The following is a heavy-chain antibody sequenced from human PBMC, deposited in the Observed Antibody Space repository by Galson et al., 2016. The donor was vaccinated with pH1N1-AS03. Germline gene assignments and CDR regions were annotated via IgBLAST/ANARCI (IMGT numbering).Heavy chain of an antibody. CDR2: INQDGSGK. V-gene: IGHV3-7*05. CDR3: ARAAFTSGSL. J-gene: IGHJ4*02. D-gene: IGHD6-19*01. CDR1: GVPFNTYW. Sequence: SLRLSCAASGVPFNTYWMNWVRQAPGKGLEWVANINQDGSGKYYVDSVKGRFTISRDNAQNSLYLQMNSLRAEDTAVYYCARAAFTSGSLWGQGTLVTVSS.